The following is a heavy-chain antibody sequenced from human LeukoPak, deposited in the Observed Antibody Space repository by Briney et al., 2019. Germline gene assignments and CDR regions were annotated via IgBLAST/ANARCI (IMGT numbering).Heavy chain of an antibody. D-gene: IGHD3-22*01. Sequence: HSQTLSLTCAISGDSVSDSNTAWDWIRQSPSRGLEWLGRTYYRSKWYFDYAASLKSRITIGADTYGNQLSLQLNSATPEDTAVYYCARERYYYDSSPYYYVLDYWGRGTLVTVSS. CDR1: GDSVSDSNTA. J-gene: IGHJ4*02. CDR3: ARERYYYDSSPYYYVLDY. CDR2: TYYRSKWYF. V-gene: IGHV6-1*01.